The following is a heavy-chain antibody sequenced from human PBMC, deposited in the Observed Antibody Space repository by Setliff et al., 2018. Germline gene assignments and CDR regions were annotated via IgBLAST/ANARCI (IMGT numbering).Heavy chain of an antibody. V-gene: IGHV3-30*02. J-gene: IGHJ6*02. D-gene: IGHD3-10*01. Sequence: GGSLRLSCGVSGFTFSSYGMNWVRQAPGKGLEWVAFIRYDGSHKYYVDSVKGRFTISRDNSKNTLYLQMNSLRAEDTAVYYCAKDHGSGSYYLSWGGDYYGMDVWGQGTTVTVS. CDR3: AKDHGSGSYYLSWGGDYYGMDV. CDR1: GFTFSSYG. CDR2: IRYDGSHK.